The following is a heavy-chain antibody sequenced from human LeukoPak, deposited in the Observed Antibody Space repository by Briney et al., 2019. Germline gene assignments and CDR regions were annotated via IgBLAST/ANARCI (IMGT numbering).Heavy chain of an antibody. CDR2: ISAYNGNT. D-gene: IGHD1-26*01. CDR1: GYTFTSYG. V-gene: IGHV1-18*01. J-gene: IGHJ5*02. Sequence: AASVKVSCKASGYTFTSYGISWVRQAPGQGLEWMGWISAYNGNTNYAQKLQGRVTMTTDTSTSTAYMELRSLRSDDTAVYYCARSIVGATGSGNWFDPWGQGTLVTVSS. CDR3: ARSIVGATGSGNWFDP.